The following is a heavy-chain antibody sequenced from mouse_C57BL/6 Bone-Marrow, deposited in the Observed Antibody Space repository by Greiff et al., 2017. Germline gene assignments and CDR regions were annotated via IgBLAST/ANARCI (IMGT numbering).Heavy chain of an antibody. Sequence: QVQLQQSGAELVRPGASVTLSCKASGYTFTDYEMHWVKQTPVHGLEWIGAIDPETGGTAYNQKFKGKAILTADKSSSTAYMELRSLTSEDSAVYYCTGIDAPTGTYYFGYWGQGTTLTVSA. CDR2: IDPETGGT. CDR3: TGIDAPTGTYYFGY. D-gene: IGHD4-1*02. CDR1: GYTFTDYE. V-gene: IGHV1-15*01. J-gene: IGHJ2*01.